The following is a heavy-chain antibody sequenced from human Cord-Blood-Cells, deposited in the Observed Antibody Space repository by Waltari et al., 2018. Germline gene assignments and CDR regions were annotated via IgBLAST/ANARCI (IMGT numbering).Heavy chain of an antibody. CDR3: ARQKDPCPFYYYYYGMDV. V-gene: IGHV1-8*01. CDR2: MNPNRGNT. Sequence: QVQLVQSGAEWKKPGSLVKLPCKASVYTFTSFDINWVPRATVQGLEWMGWMNPNRGNTGYAQKFQGIVTMTRNTSISTAYMELSSLKSEDTAVYYCARQKDPCPFYYYYYGMDVWGQGTTVTVSS. CDR1: VYTFTSFD. J-gene: IGHJ6*02.